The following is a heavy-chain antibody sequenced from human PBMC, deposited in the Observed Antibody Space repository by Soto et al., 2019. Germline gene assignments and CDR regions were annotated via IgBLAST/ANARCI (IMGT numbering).Heavy chain of an antibody. CDR3: ARSPRSGWYYNYYGMDV. J-gene: IGHJ6*02. CDR1: GFTFSGFW. D-gene: IGHD6-25*01. CDR2: IKQDGSEK. V-gene: IGHV3-7*05. Sequence: EVQLVESGGGLVQPGGSLRLSCVATGFTFSGFWMSWVRQAPGKGLEWVANIKQDGSEKYYVDSVKGRFTISRDNAKNSLYLQMNSLRAEDTALYYCARSPRSGWYYNYYGMDVWGQGTTVTVSS.